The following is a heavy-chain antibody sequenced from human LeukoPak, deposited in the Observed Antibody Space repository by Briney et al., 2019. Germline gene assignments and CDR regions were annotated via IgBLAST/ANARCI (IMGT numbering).Heavy chain of an antibody. V-gene: IGHV4-59*01. J-gene: IGHJ5*02. Sequence: SETLSLTCTVSGGSISSYYWSWIRQPPGKGLEWIGYIYYSGSTNYNPSLESRVTISVDTSKNQFSLKLSSVTAADMAVYYCARGGFIPYNWFDPWGQGTLATVSS. CDR3: ARGGFIPYNWFDP. CDR2: IYYSGST. CDR1: GGSISSYY. D-gene: IGHD3-16*01.